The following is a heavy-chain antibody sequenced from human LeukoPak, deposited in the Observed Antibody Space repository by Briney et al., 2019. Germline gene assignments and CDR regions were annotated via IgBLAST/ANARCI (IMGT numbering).Heavy chain of an antibody. CDR3: ARVKANRSGWYYFDY. V-gene: IGHV3-23*01. J-gene: IGHJ4*02. CDR1: GFTFSSYA. CDR2: ISGSGDST. Sequence: PGGSLRLSCAASGFTFSSYAMSWVRQAPGKGLEWVSAISGSGDSTYYADSVKGRFTISRDNSKNTLYLQMNSLRAEDTAVYYCARVKANRSGWYYFDYWGQGTLVTASS. D-gene: IGHD6-19*01.